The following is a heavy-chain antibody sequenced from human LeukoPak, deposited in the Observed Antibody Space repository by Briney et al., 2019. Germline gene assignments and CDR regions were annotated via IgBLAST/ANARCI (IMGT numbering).Heavy chain of an antibody. Sequence: GGSLRLSCAASGFTVSSNYMSWVRQAPGKGLQWVSVIYSGGSTYYADSVKGRFTISRDNSKNTLYLQMNGLRAEDTAVYYCARSAVTGPGWIAPWGQGTLVTVSA. CDR1: GFTVSSNY. D-gene: IGHD6-19*01. V-gene: IGHV3-53*01. J-gene: IGHJ5*02. CDR3: ARSAVTGPGWIAP. CDR2: IYSGGST.